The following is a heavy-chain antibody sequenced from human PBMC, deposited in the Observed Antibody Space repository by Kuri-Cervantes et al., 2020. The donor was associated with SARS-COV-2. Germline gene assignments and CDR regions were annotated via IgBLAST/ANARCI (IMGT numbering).Heavy chain of an antibody. CDR2: INWNGGST. J-gene: IGHJ4*02. V-gene: IGHV3-20*04. Sequence: ESLKISCAASGFTFSSYSMNWVRQAPGKGLEWVSGINWNGGSTGYADSVKGRFTISRDNAKNSLYLQMNSLRAEDMALYYCAKGSSQWLGPIDYWGQGTLVTVSS. D-gene: IGHD6-19*01. CDR3: AKGSSQWLGPIDY. CDR1: GFTFSSYS.